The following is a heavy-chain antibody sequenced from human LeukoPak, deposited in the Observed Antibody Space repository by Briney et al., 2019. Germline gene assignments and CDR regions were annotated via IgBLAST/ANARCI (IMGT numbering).Heavy chain of an antibody. V-gene: IGHV4-34*01. Sequence: SETLPLTCAVYGGSFSGYYWSWIRQPPGKGLEWIGEINHSGSTNYNPSLKSRVTISVDTSKNQFSLKLSSVTAADTAVYYCARLSRGTGDYYWGQGTLVTVSS. J-gene: IGHJ4*02. D-gene: IGHD1-14*01. CDR1: GGSFSGYY. CDR2: INHSGST. CDR3: ARLSRGTGDYY.